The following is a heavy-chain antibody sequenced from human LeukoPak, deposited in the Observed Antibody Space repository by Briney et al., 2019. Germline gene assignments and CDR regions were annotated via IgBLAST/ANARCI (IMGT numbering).Heavy chain of an antibody. J-gene: IGHJ4*02. Sequence: SETLSLTCTVSGGSVSNGKFYWSSLRQPPGKALEWIVYIYYTGCAYYSPSLDGRDRISVDTSQNQVSVTLNWVTAADPAVYYCGRSQNYDGSGDYWSPGPLVTVSS. CDR3: GRSQNYDGSGDY. V-gene: IGHV4-61*01. CDR2: IYYTGCA. D-gene: IGHD3-10*01. CDR1: GGSVSNGKFY.